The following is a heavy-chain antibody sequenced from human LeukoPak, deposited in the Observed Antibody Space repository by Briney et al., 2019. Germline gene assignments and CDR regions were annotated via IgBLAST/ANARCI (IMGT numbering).Heavy chain of an antibody. J-gene: IGHJ4*02. D-gene: IGHD2-15*01. CDR3: ARHVAGLFDY. V-gene: IGHV4-39*01. Sequence: SETLSLTCTVSGGSISSSSYYWGWIRQPPGKGLEWIGSIYYSGSTYYNPSLKSRVTISVETSKNQFSLKLSSVTAADTAVYYCARHVAGLFDYWGQGTLVTVSS. CDR2: IYYSGST. CDR1: GGSISSSSYY.